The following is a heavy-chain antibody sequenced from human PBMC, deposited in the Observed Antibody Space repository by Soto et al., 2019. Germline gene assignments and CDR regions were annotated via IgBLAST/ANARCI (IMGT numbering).Heavy chain of an antibody. V-gene: IGHV1-2*02. J-gene: IGHJ5*02. D-gene: IGHD3-10*01. CDR3: ARVIRGAYYNSPLDT. Sequence: ASLKVSCKASGYTFTGYFMHWVRQTPGQGLEWMGWINPYSGGADYAQSFQGRVTMTRDTSISTVYMELSRLRFDDTAVYYCARVIRGAYYNSPLDTWGQGTVVTVSS. CDR1: GYTFTGYF. CDR2: INPYSGGA.